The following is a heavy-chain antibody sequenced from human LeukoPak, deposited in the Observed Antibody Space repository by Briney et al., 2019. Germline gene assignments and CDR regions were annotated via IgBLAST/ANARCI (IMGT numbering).Heavy chain of an antibody. J-gene: IGHJ4*02. Sequence: PSETLSLTCTVSGGSISSSSYYWGWIRQPPGKGLEWIGSIYYSGSTYYNPSLKSRVTISVDTSQNQVSLKLSSVTAADTAVYYCAREGGGFDYWGQGTPVTVSS. CDR3: AREGGGFDY. V-gene: IGHV4-39*02. CDR2: IYYSGST. CDR1: GGSISSSSYY. D-gene: IGHD3-16*01.